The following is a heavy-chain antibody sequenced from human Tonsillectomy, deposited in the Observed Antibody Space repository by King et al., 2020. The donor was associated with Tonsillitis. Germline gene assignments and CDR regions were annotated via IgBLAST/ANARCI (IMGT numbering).Heavy chain of an antibody. Sequence: VQLLESGGGLVQPGGSLRLSCAASGFTFSSYAMSWVRQAPGKGLQWISTITGSGGSTYYADSVKGRFTISRDNSKNTLFLQMNSLRVEDTAVYYCAKDRDFLSVGEYFQHWGQGTLVTVSS. D-gene: IGHD3-9*01. J-gene: IGHJ1*01. CDR2: ITGSGGST. CDR3: AKDRDFLSVGEYFQH. CDR1: GFTFSSYA. V-gene: IGHV3-23*01.